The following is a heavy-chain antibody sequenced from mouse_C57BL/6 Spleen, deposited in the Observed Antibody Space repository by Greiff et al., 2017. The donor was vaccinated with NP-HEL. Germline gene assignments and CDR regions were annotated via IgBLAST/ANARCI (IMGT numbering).Heavy chain of an antibody. Sequence: EVKLMESGEGLVKPGGSLKLSCAASGFTFSSYAMSWVRQTPEKRLEWVAYISSGGDYIYYADTVKGRFTIARDNARNTLYLQMSSLKSEDTAMYYCRSQPYYYAMDYWGQGTSVTVSS. J-gene: IGHJ4*01. V-gene: IGHV5-9-1*02. CDR3: RSQPYYYAMDY. CDR1: GFTFSSYA. CDR2: ISSGGDYI.